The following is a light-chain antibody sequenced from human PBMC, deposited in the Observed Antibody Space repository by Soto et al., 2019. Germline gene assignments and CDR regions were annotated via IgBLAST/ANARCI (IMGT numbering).Light chain of an antibody. Sequence: QSALTQPRSVSGSPGQSVTISCTGTSSDVGGYNYVSWYQLHPGTAPKLMIYDVSKRPSGVPDRFSGSKSGNTASLTISGLQAEDEADYYCCSYAGSYTWVFGGGTKVTVI. CDR2: DVS. CDR1: SSDVGGYNY. V-gene: IGLV2-11*01. CDR3: CSYAGSYTWV. J-gene: IGLJ3*02.